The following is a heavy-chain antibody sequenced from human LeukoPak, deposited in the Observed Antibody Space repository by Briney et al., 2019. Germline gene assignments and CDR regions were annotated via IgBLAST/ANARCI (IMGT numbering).Heavy chain of an antibody. V-gene: IGHV3-21*04. CDR2: ISSSSSYI. CDR3: AKDPMSVVAGLYFDY. D-gene: IGHD6-19*01. Sequence: GGSLRLSCAASGFTFSSYSMNWVRQAPGKGLEWVSSISSSSSYIYYADSVKGRFTISRDNAKNSLYLQMNSLRAEDTAVYFCAKDPMSVVAGLYFDYWGQGTLVTVSS. J-gene: IGHJ4*02. CDR1: GFTFSSYS.